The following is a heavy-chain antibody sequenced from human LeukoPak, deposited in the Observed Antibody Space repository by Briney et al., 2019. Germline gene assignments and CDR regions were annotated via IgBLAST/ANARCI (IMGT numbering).Heavy chain of an antibody. V-gene: IGHV3-74*01. CDR1: GFTFSSYW. CDR3: ARAVGTAIAFGY. J-gene: IGHJ4*02. D-gene: IGHD5-18*01. CDR2: INSDGSST. Sequence: GGSLRLSCAASGFTFSSYWMHWVRQAPGKGLVWVSRINSDGSSTSYADSVKGRFTISRDNAKNTLYLQMNSLRTEDTAVYYCARAVGTAIAFGYWGQGTLVTVSS.